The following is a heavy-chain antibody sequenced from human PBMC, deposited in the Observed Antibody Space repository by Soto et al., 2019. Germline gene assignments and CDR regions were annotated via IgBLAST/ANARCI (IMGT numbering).Heavy chain of an antibody. V-gene: IGHV1-8*01. CDR3: ARGRNSYYDILNYYYYMDV. CDR2: MNPNSGNT. CDR1: GYTFTSYD. J-gene: IGHJ6*03. D-gene: IGHD3-9*01. Sequence: ASVKVSCKASGYTFTSYDINWVRQATGQGLEWMGWMNPNSGNTGYAQKFQGRATMTRNTSISTAYMELSSLRSEDTAVYYCARGRNSYYDILNYYYYMDVWGKGTTVTVSS.